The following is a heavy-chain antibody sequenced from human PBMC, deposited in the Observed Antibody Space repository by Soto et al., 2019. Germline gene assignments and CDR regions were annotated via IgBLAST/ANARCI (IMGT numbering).Heavy chain of an antibody. Sequence: SETLSLTCNVSGVSISSFYWSWIRQPAGKGLEWIGHVFMSGSTNYNPSLKGRITMSVDSSENQVSLKLTSVTAADTGTYYCARVSFHYFGMDVWGQGTTVTVSS. J-gene: IGHJ6*02. V-gene: IGHV4-4*07. CDR1: GVSISSFY. CDR3: ARVSFHYFGMDV. CDR2: VFMSGST.